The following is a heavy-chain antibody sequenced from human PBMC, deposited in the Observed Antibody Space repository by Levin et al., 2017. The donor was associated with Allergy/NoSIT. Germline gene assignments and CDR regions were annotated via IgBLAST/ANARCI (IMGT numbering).Heavy chain of an antibody. Sequence: EASVKVSCKASGYSLSSHGISWVRQAPGQGLEWMGWISDYNGKTDYADNFQGRLRMTTDRSTSTAYMELRSLRSDDTAVYYCGRDIVVEPGVAYYYNGMDVWGQGTTVTVSS. J-gene: IGHJ6*02. CDR1: GYSLSSHG. CDR2: ISDYNGKT. D-gene: IGHD2-2*01. V-gene: IGHV1-18*01. CDR3: GRDIVVEPGVAYYYNGMDV.